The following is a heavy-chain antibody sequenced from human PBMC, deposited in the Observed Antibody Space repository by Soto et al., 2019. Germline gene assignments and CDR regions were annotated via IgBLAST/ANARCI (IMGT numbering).Heavy chain of an antibody. V-gene: IGHV4-59*02. J-gene: IGHJ3*01. D-gene: IGHD3-9*01. Sequence: SETLSLTCSFSGDSVTSHYLTWIRQSPEKGLEWIGYMHYTGFSHYNPSLKSRLTISVDRSKNQFTLQLTSVTAEDTAVYYCARWLTQETFDVWGQGTMVTVSS. CDR3: ARWLTQETFDV. CDR1: GDSVTSHY. CDR2: MHYTGFS.